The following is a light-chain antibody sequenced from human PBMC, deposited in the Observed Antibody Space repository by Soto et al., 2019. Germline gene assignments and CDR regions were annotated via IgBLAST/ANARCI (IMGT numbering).Light chain of an antibody. V-gene: IGLV2-8*01. Sequence: QSALTQPPSASGSPGQSVTISCTGTSSDVGGYDYVSWYQQQSGKAPKLLIYEVTKRPSGVPDRFSGSKSGNTAALTVSGLQAEDEADYYCSSYAGINSGIFGPGTKLTVL. CDR2: EVT. CDR1: SSDVGGYDY. J-gene: IGLJ2*01. CDR3: SSYAGINSGI.